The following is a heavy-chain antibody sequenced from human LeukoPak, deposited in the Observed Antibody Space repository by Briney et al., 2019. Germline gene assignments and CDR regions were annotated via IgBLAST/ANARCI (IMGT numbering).Heavy chain of an antibody. J-gene: IGHJ4*02. CDR2: ISWNSGSI. D-gene: IGHD6-19*01. CDR1: GFTFDDYA. V-gene: IGHV3-9*03. Sequence: GRSLRLSCAASGFTFDDYAMQWVRQAPGKGLEWVSGISWNSGSIGYADSVKGRFTISRDNAKNSLYLQMNSLRAEDMALYYCAKDIGGSGWSFDYWGQGTLVTVSS. CDR3: AKDIGGSGWSFDY.